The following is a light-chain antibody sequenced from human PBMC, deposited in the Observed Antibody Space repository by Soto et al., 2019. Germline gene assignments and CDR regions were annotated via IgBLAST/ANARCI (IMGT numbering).Light chain of an antibody. V-gene: IGLV2-14*03. CDR2: DVS. Sequence: QSVLTQPASVSGSPGQSITISCTGTSSDVGSYNYVSWYQQHPGKAPKLMIYDVSNRPLGVSNRFSGSKSGNTASLTISGLQAEDEADYFCSSYTSSSTLVFGGGTQLTVL. J-gene: IGLJ3*02. CDR3: SSYTSSSTLV. CDR1: SSDVGSYNY.